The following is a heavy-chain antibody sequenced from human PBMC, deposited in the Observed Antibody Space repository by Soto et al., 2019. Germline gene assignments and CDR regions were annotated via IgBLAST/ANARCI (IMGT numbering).Heavy chain of an antibody. Sequence: GGSLRLSCAASGFTFSSYAMSWVRQAPGKGLEWVSAISAGGGSTYYADSVKGRFTISRDTSKNTLYLQMNSLRAEDTAVYYCAKTSAYYYDSSGYPMDYWGQGTLVTVSS. D-gene: IGHD3-22*01. V-gene: IGHV3-23*01. J-gene: IGHJ4*02. CDR3: AKTSAYYYDSSGYPMDY. CDR2: ISAGGGST. CDR1: GFTFSSYA.